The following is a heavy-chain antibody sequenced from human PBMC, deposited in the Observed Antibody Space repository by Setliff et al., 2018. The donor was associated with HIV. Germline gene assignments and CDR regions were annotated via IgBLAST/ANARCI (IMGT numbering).Heavy chain of an antibody. V-gene: IGHV4-38-2*01. CDR1: GYSISSGYY. CDR3: ARHQYYNFWSGSLIRGWFDP. CDR2: IYYSVTT. J-gene: IGHJ5*02. D-gene: IGHD3-3*01. Sequence: SETLSLTCAVSGYSISSGYYWDWIRQPPGKGLEWIGSIYYSVTTYYNPSLKSRVTISVDTSKNQFSLKLYSVTAADTAVYYCARHQYYNFWSGSLIRGWFDPWGQGTLVTVSS.